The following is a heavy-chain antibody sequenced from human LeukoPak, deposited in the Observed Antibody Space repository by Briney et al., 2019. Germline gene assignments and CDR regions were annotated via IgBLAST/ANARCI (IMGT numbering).Heavy chain of an antibody. J-gene: IGHJ4*02. CDR1: GYTFTSYA. CDR3: ARVDHGWHFDY. V-gene: IGHV1-46*01. Sequence: ASVKVSCKASGYTFTSYAMNWVRQAPGQGLEWMGIINPSGGSTSYAQKFQGRVTMTRDTSTSTVYMELSSLRSEDTAVYYCARVDHGWHFDYWGQGTLVTVSS. CDR2: INPSGGST. D-gene: IGHD2-15*01.